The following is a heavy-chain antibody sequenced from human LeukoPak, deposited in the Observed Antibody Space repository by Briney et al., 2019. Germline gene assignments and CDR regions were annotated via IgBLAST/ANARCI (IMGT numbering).Heavy chain of an antibody. CDR2: ISGSGGST. Sequence: PGGSLRLSCAASGFTFSSYAMSWVRQAPGKGLEWVSAISGSGGSTYYADSVKGRFTISRDNSKNTLYLQMNSLRAEDTAVYYCAKDRQGYSYGFFRPTYYLDYWGQGTLVTVSS. CDR3: AKDRQGYSYGFFRPTYYLDY. D-gene: IGHD5-18*01. V-gene: IGHV3-23*01. CDR1: GFTFSSYA. J-gene: IGHJ4*02.